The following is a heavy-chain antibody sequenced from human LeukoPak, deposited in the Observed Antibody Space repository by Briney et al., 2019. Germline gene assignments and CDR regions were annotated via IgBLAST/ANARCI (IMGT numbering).Heavy chain of an antibody. CDR1: GGTFSSYA. V-gene: IGHV1-69*05. J-gene: IGHJ5*02. CDR3: ARVLSNYYDSSGPTANWFDP. CDR2: IIPIFGTA. Sequence: GASVKVSCKASGGTFSSYAISWVRQAPGQGLEWMGGIIPIFGTANYAQKFQGSVTITTDESTSTAYMELSSLRSEDTAVYYCARVLSNYYDSSGPTANWFDPWGQGTLVTVSS. D-gene: IGHD3-22*01.